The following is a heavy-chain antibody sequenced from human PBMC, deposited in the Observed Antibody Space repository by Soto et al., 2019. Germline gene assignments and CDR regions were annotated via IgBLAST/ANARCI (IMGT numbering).Heavy chain of an antibody. D-gene: IGHD6-19*01. Sequence: QVQLVQSGAEVKKPGSSVKVSCKASGGTFSSYAISWVRQAPGQGLEWMGGIIPIFGTANYAQKFQGRVTITADEATSTAYMELRSLRSEDTAVYYCARDPSEWLAFDYWGQGTLVTVSS. V-gene: IGHV1-69*12. CDR3: ARDPSEWLAFDY. J-gene: IGHJ4*02. CDR2: IIPIFGTA. CDR1: GGTFSSYA.